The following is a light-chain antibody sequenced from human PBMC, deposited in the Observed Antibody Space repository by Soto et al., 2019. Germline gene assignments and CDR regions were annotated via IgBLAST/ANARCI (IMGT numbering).Light chain of an antibody. V-gene: IGKV3-15*01. J-gene: IGKJ1*01. CDR2: GAS. Sequence: MSPSPASLSVSPGERATLSCRANQTVSANLAGYQQKPGQTPRLLIYGASTRATGIPARFSGSGSGTEFTLTISSLQSEDFAAYYCQQYNNWPPWTFGQGTKVDIK. CDR3: QQYNNWPPWT. CDR1: QTVSAN.